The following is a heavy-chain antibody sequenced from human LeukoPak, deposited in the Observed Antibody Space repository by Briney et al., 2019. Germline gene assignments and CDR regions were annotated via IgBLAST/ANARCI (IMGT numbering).Heavy chain of an antibody. J-gene: IGHJ4*02. V-gene: IGHV3-48*03. CDR2: ISSSGSTI. CDR1: TFTFSIYE. CDR3: ARDYYDSSGYYYFDY. D-gene: IGHD3-22*01. Sequence: RGSLRLSCAASTFTFSIYEMNWVRQAPGKGLEWVSQISSSGSTIYYADSVQGRFTISRDNAKNSLYLQMNSLRAEDTAVYYCARDYYDSSGYYYFDYWGQGTLVTVSS.